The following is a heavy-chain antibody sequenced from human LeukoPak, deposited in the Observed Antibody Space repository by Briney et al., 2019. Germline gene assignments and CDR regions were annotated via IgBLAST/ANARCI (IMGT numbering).Heavy chain of an antibody. J-gene: IGHJ6*02. D-gene: IGHD6-19*01. CDR1: GLTFSSYE. V-gene: IGHV3-48*03. Sequence: GGSLTLSCAASGLTFSSYEMNWVRQAPGKGLEWVSYISSSGSTIYYADSVKGRFTISRENAKNSLYLQMNSLRGEDTGVYYWARWGSGFYYYYYYGMDVWGQGTTVTVSS. CDR3: ARWGSGFYYYYYYGMDV. CDR2: ISSSGSTI.